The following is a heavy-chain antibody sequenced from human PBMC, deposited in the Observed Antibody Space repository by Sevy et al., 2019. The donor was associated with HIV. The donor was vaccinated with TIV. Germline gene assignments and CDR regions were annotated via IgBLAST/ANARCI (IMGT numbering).Heavy chain of an antibody. Sequence: SETLSLTCTVSGGSINSDHWNWIRQPPGKGLGWIGYVYYTGGTNYNPSLKNRVTISVDRTKNQFSLKLTSVTAADTAVYYCARRNDFDIWAHGTMVTVSS. CDR1: GGSINSDH. CDR3: ARRNDFDI. CDR2: VYYTGGT. V-gene: IGHV4-59*08. J-gene: IGHJ3*02.